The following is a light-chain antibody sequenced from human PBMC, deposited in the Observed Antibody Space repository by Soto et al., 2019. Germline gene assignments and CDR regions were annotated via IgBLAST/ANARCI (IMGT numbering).Light chain of an antibody. V-gene: IGLV2-8*01. J-gene: IGLJ1*01. CDR2: AVS. CDR1: RSDVGGYNY. Sequence: QSVLTQPPSASGSPGQSVTISCTGTRSDVGGYNYVSWYQQHPGKAPKLMIYAVSTRPSGVPARFSGSKSDNTASLTVSGLQAEDEADYYCSSYAGSNNLRVFVGGTKLTAL. CDR3: SSYAGSNNLRV.